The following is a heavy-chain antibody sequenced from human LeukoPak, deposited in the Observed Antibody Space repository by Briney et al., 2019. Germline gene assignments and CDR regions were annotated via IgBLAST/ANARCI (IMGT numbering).Heavy chain of an antibody. CDR2: IYYSGSI. CDR3: ATVAPAGTVGY. V-gene: IGHV4-59*08. CDR1: GGSIRSYY. Sequence: PSETLSLTCTVSGGSIRSYYWSWIRQPPGKGLEWIGYIYYSGSINYNPSLKSRVTISVDTSKNQFSLKLSSVTAADTAVYYCATVAPAGTVGYWGQGTLVTVSS. D-gene: IGHD6-13*01. J-gene: IGHJ4*02.